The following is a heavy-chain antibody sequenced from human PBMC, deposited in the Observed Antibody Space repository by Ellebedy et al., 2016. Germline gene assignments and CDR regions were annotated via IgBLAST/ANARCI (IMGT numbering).Heavy chain of an antibody. CDR2: INPSGGST. Sequence: ASVKVSXXASGYTFTSYYMHWVRQAPGQGLEWMGIINPSGGSTSYAQKFQGWVTMTRDTSISTAYMELSRLRSDDTAVYYCAISKMAGGFWYYYYGMDVWGQGTTVTVSS. V-gene: IGHV1-46*01. CDR1: GYTFTSYY. D-gene: IGHD5-24*01. J-gene: IGHJ6*02. CDR3: AISKMAGGFWYYYYGMDV.